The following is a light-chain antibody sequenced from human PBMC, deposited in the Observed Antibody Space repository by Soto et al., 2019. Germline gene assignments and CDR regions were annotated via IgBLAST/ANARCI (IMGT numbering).Light chain of an antibody. V-gene: IGLV2-23*01. CDR2: EGN. CDR3: SSYVGSGTYVV. CDR1: SSDVGTYNL. Sequence: QSVLTQPASVSGSPGQSITISCTGTSSDVGTYNLVSWYQQHPGNAPKLMIYEGNKRPSGVSNRFSGSKSGNTASLTISGLQDEDEGDYYCSSYVGSGTYVVFGGGTKLTVL. J-gene: IGLJ2*01.